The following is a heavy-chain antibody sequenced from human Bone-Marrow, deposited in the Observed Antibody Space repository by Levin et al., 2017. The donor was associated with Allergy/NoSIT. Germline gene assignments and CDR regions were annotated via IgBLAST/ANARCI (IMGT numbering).Heavy chain of an antibody. D-gene: IGHD3-3*01. Sequence: SCTVSGGSINSGNYYWTWLRQHPGKGLEWIGYISYSGNTFYNASLKSRLTISVDTSKTHFSLRLSSVTAADTTVYYCARGITIFGVVLAVNDAFDIWGQGTMVTVSS. V-gene: IGHV4-31*03. CDR1: GGSINSGNYY. CDR2: ISYSGNT. CDR3: ARGITIFGVVLAVNDAFDI. J-gene: IGHJ3*02.